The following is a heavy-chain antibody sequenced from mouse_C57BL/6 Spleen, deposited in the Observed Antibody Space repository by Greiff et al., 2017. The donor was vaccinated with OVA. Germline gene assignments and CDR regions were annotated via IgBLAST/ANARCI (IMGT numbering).Heavy chain of an antibody. CDR2: IDPENGDT. J-gene: IGHJ3*01. Sequence: EVQLQQSGAELVRPGASVKLSCTASGFNIKDDYMHWVKQRPEQGLEWIGWIDPENGDTEYASKFQGKATITADTSSNTAYLQLSSLTSEDTAVYYCTTFSDCGSKEAWFAYWGQGTLVTVSA. CDR1: GFNIKDDY. V-gene: IGHV14-4*01. D-gene: IGHD1-1*01. CDR3: TTFSDCGSKEAWFAY.